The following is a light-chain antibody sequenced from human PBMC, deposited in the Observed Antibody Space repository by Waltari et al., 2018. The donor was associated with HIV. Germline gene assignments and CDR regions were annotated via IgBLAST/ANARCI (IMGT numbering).Light chain of an antibody. J-gene: IGLJ1*01. CDR2: DVN. CDR1: SIDVGGYNY. CDR3: YSYAGSYTSV. V-gene: IGLV2-11*01. Sequence: SALTQPRSVSGSPGQPVTISCTGTSIDVGGYNYVSWYQQHPGKAPKLRIYDVNKRPSGVPDRFAGSKSGNTASLTISGLQTEDEADYYCYSYAGSYTSVFGTGTTVTVL.